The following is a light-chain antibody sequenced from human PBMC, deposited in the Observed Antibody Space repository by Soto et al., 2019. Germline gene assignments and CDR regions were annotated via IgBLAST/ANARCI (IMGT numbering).Light chain of an antibody. CDR3: QQYNSYLLT. V-gene: IGKV1-5*01. CDR2: DAS. CDR1: QSISSW. Sequence: DIQMTQSPSTLSASVGDRVTITCRASQSISSWLAWYQQKPGKAPKLLIYDASSLESGVPSRFSGSGSXTEFTLTXXSLXPDXXATYYCQQYNSYLLTFGGGTKVEIK. J-gene: IGKJ4*01.